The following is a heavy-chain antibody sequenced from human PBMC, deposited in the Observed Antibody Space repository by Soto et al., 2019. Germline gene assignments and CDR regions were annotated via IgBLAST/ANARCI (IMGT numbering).Heavy chain of an antibody. CDR2: ISSESTKI. J-gene: IGHJ4*02. CDR3: AKVWDQWLLEIDY. V-gene: IGHV3-21*01. CDR1: GFTFSNYS. Sequence: EVQLVESGGGLVKPGGSLRLSCAASGFTFSNYSMTWVRQAPGKGLEWGSAISSESTKISYADSVKGRFTISRENARSSVFLLMRSLRAEDTAVYYCAKVWDQWLLEIDYWGQGSLVTVAS. D-gene: IGHD6-19*01.